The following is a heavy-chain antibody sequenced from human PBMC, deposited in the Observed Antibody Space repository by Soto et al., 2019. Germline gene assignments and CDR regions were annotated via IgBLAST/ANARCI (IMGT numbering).Heavy chain of an antibody. CDR2: IYSGGST. Sequence: GGSLRLSCAASGFTVSSNYMSWVRQAPGKGLEWVSVIYSGGSTYYADSVKGRFTISRDNSKNTLYLQMNSLRAEDTAVYYCAARSGSYYNEDYYYYMDVWGKGTTVTVSS. J-gene: IGHJ6*03. CDR3: AARSGSYYNEDYYYYMDV. CDR1: GFTVSSNY. V-gene: IGHV3-66*01. D-gene: IGHD3-10*01.